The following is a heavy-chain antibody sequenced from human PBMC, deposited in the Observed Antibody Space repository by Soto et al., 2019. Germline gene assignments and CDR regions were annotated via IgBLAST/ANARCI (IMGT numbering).Heavy chain of an antibody. D-gene: IGHD6-6*01. CDR3: AGGAAQRYYYSMGD. J-gene: IGHJ6*02. V-gene: IGHV4-34*01. Sequence: SETLSLPCAVYGGSFSGYHWSWICQPPGKGLELIGEINHSRSTNYNPSLKSRVTIAVDTSKNQFSLKLSSVTAPDTDVYSCAGGAAQRYYYSMGDWGQGTTVTVSS. CDR1: GGSFSGYH. CDR2: INHSRST.